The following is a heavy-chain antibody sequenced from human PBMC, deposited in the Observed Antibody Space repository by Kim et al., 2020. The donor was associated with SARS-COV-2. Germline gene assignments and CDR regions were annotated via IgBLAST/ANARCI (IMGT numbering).Heavy chain of an antibody. J-gene: IGHJ5*02. CDR1: GFTFSSYA. D-gene: IGHD3-3*01. V-gene: IGHV3-30-3*01. CDR3: ARDKRETYYDFWSGPALPANWFDP. Sequence: GGSLRLSCAASGFTFSSYAMHWVRQAPGKGLEWVAVISYDGSNKYYADSVKGRFTISRDNSKNTLYLQMNSLRAEDTAVYYCARDKRETYYDFWSGPALPANWFDPWGQGTLVTVSS. CDR2: ISYDGSNK.